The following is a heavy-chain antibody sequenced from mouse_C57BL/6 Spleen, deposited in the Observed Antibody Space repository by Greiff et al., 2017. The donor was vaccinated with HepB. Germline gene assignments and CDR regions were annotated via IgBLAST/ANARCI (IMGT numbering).Heavy chain of an antibody. V-gene: IGHV1-15*01. D-gene: IGHD1-1*01. CDR1: GYTFTDYE. Sequence: QVQLQQSGAELVRPGASVTLSCKASGYTFTDYEMHWVKQTPVHGLEWIGAIDPETGGTAYNQKFKGKAILTADKSSSTAYMELRSLTSEDSAVYYCTRDYSGTHYYAMDYWGQGTSVTVSS. J-gene: IGHJ4*01. CDR3: TRDYSGTHYYAMDY. CDR2: IDPETGGT.